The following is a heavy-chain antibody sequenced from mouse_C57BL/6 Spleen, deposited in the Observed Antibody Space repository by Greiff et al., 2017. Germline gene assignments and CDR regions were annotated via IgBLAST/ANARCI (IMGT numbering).Heavy chain of an antibody. D-gene: IGHD4-1*01. Sequence: VQLQQSGPELVKPGASVKISCKASGYAFSSSWMNWVKQRPGKGLEWIGRIYPGDGDTNYNGKFKGKATLTADKSSSTAYMQLSSLTSEDSAVYVCARRGTGTGYFDVWGTGTTVTVSS. CDR3: ARRGTGTGYFDV. J-gene: IGHJ1*03. V-gene: IGHV1-82*01. CDR2: IYPGDGDT. CDR1: GYAFSSSW.